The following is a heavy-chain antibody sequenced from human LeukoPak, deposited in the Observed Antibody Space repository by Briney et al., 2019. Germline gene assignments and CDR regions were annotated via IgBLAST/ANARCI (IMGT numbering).Heavy chain of an antibody. V-gene: IGHV1-69*13. J-gene: IGHJ4*02. CDR1: GGTFSSYA. CDR2: IIPIFGTA. Sequence: SVKVSCKASGGTFSSYAISWVRQAPGQGLEWMGGIIPIFGTANYAQKFQGRVTITADESTSTAYMELSSLRSEDTAVYYCARVKPHPYDILTGRGFDYWGQGTLVTVS. D-gene: IGHD3-9*01. CDR3: ARVKPHPYDILTGRGFDY.